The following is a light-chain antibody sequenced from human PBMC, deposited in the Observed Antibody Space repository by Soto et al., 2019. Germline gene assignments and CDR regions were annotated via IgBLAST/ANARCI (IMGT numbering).Light chain of an antibody. CDR1: ESIGSW. V-gene: IGKV1-5*01. CDR2: DAS. Sequence: DIQMTQSPSTLSASVGDRVTITCRASESIGSWLAWYQQKPGKAPKILIYDASTLESGVPSRFSGSGSETDFTLTITSLQPDDFANYYCQQYNTYRTFGQGTKVDIK. J-gene: IGKJ1*01. CDR3: QQYNTYRT.